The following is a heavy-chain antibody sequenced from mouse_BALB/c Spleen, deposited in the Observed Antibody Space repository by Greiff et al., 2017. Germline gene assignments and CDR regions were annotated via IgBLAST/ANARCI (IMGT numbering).Heavy chain of an antibody. V-gene: IGHV14-3*02. D-gene: IGHD4-1*01. CDR2: IDPANGNT. CDR1: GFNIKDTY. J-gene: IGHJ2*01. Sequence: EVQLVESGAELVKPGASVKLSCTASGFNIKDTYMHWVKQRPEQGLEWIGRIDPANGNTKYDPKFQGKATITADTSSNTAYLQLSSLTSEDTAVYYCARPQLTGTLDYWGQGTTLTVSS. CDR3: ARPQLTGTLDY.